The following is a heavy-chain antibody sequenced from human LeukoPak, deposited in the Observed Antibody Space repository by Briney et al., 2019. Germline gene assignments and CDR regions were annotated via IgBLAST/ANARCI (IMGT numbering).Heavy chain of an antibody. V-gene: IGHV3-53*01. CDR1: GFIVSTNH. D-gene: IGHD3-10*01. Sequence: GGSLRLSCAASGFIVSTNHMTWVRQAPGKGLEWVSVIYSGGSTYYADSVKGRFTIPRDTSKNTVLLQMNSLRAEDTAVYYCVRAPGATWGQGTLVTVSS. CDR2: IYSGGST. J-gene: IGHJ5*02. CDR3: VRAPGAT.